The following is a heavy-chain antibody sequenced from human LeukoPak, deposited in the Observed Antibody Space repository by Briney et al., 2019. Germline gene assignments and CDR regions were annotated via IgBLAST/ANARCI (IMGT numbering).Heavy chain of an antibody. J-gene: IGHJ4*02. Sequence: PSETLSLTCAVYGGSFSGYYWSWIRQPPGKGLEWIGEINRSGSTNYNPSLKSRVTISVDTSKNQFFLKLSSVTAADTAVYYCARVRRVATTLDYWGQGTLVTVSS. CDR3: ARVRRVATTLDY. D-gene: IGHD5-12*01. CDR1: GGSFSGYY. V-gene: IGHV4-34*01. CDR2: INRSGST.